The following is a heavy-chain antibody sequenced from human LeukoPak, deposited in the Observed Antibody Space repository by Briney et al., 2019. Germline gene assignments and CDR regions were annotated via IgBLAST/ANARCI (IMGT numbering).Heavy chain of an antibody. Sequence: GGSLRLSCAASGFTFSSYVMHWVRQAPGKGLEWVAAISHDGSNKYYADSVKGRFTISRDNSKNTLYLQMNSLRAEDTAVYYCARDRSLYCSSTSCYSPLGDYWGQGTLVTVSS. J-gene: IGHJ4*02. D-gene: IGHD2-2*02. CDR2: ISHDGSNK. V-gene: IGHV3-30-3*01. CDR3: ARDRSLYCSSTSCYSPLGDY. CDR1: GFTFSSYV.